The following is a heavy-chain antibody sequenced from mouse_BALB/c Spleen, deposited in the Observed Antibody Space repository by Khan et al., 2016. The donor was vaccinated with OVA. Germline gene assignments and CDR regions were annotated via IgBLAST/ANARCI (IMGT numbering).Heavy chain of an antibody. CDR1: GFNIKDTY. Sequence: VQLKESGAELVKPGASVKLSCTASGFNIKDTYMHWVKQRPEQGLEWIGRIDPANGNTKYDPKFPGTAPIPADTSSNTPYLQLSSRTSEDTAVYYCARNGNYLYAMDYWGQGTSVTVSS. D-gene: IGHD2-1*01. CDR3: ARNGNYLYAMDY. V-gene: IGHV14-3*02. CDR2: IDPANGNT. J-gene: IGHJ4*01.